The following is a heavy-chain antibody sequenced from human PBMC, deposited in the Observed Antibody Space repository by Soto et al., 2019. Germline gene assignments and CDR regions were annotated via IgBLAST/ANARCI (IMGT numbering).Heavy chain of an antibody. CDR3: ARGEVTRIAVTDV. J-gene: IGHJ6*02. Sequence: GASVKVACKTSGYTFVDHYLYWVRQAPGQGLEWMGWINPRNGDKKYAQKLQGRVTMTRDTTITTTYMDLSALTSDDTAVYYCARGEVTRIAVTDVWDPG. CDR1: GYTFVDHY. D-gene: IGHD6-19*01. V-gene: IGHV1-2*02. CDR2: INPRNGDK.